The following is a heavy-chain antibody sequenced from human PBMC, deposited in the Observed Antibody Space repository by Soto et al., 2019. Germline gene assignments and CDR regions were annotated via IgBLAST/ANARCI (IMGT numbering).Heavy chain of an antibody. CDR3: AAIQSKNYYDSSGYYPESDDIFDY. D-gene: IGHD3-22*01. V-gene: IGHV1-69*08. CDR1: GSTFSNYT. CDR2: IIPILGTA. J-gene: IGHJ4*02. Sequence: SVKVSCKASGSTFSNYTISWVRQAPGHGLEWMGRIIPILGTANYAQKFQGRVTITADESTSTAYMELSTLRSEDTAVYYCAAIQSKNYYDSSGYYPESDDIFDYWGQGTLVIVSS.